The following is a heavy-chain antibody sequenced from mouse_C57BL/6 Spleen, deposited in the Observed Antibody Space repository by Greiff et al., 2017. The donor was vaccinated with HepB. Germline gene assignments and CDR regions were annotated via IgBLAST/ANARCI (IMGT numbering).Heavy chain of an antibody. CDR3: ARATVGPHWYFDV. D-gene: IGHD1-1*01. J-gene: IGHJ1*03. V-gene: IGHV1-59*01. Sequence: QVQLQQPGAELVRPGTSVKLSCKASGYTFTSYWMHWVKQRPGQGLEWIGVIDPSDSYTNYNQKFKGKATLTVDTSSSTAYMQLSSLTSEDSAVYYCARATVGPHWYFDVWGTGTTGTVSS. CDR1: GYTFTSYW. CDR2: IDPSDSYT.